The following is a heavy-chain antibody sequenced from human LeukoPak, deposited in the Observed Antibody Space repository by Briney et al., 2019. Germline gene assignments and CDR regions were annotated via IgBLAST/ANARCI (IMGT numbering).Heavy chain of an antibody. J-gene: IGHJ3*02. CDR1: GGSISSSSYY. CDR3: ARRGRTVPATILDAFDI. CDR2: IYYSGST. Sequence: KSSETLSLTCTVSGGSISSSSYYWGWIRQPPGKGLEWIGSIYYSGSTYYNPSLKSRVTISVDTSKNQFSLKLSSVTAADTAVYYCARRGRTVPATILDAFDIWGQGTMVTVSS. D-gene: IGHD2-2*02. V-gene: IGHV4-39*01.